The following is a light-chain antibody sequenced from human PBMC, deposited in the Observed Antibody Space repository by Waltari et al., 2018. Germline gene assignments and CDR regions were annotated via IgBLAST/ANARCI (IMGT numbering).Light chain of an antibody. CDR2: DVS. Sequence: QSALTQPASVSGSPGQSPTISCTGTSSDIGGHDFVPWYQQHPGKAPKLMIYDVSHRPSGVSSRFSGSKSGNTASLTISGLQAEDEADYYCSSYTTTYTFVFGGGTKLTVL. J-gene: IGLJ3*02. CDR1: SSDIGGHDF. CDR3: SSYTTTYTFV. V-gene: IGLV2-14*03.